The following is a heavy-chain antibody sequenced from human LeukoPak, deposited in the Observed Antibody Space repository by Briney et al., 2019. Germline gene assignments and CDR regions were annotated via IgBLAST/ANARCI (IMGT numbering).Heavy chain of an antibody. Sequence: GGSLRLSCAASGFTFSSYSMNWVRQAPGKGLEWVSSISSSSSYIYYADSVKGRFTISRDNAKNSLYLQMNSLRAEDTAVYYCARETNDRVATGAFDYWGQGTLVTVSS. J-gene: IGHJ4*02. CDR3: ARETNDRVATGAFDY. CDR2: ISSSSSYI. D-gene: IGHD5-12*01. V-gene: IGHV3-21*01. CDR1: GFTFSSYS.